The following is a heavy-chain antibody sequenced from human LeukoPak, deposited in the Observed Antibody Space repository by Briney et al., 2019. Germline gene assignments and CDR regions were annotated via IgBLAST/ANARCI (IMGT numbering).Heavy chain of an antibody. J-gene: IGHJ5*02. V-gene: IGHV4-59*01. CDR3: ARTHSSSLIWFDP. Sequence: PSETLSLTCTVSDDSISDYYWSWIRQPPGKGLEWIGYISYSGCANYNPSLKSRVTISLDTSKNQFSLKLTSVTTADTAVFYCARTHSSSLIWFDPWGQGTLVIVSS. CDR1: DDSISDYY. D-gene: IGHD6-13*01. CDR2: ISYSGCA.